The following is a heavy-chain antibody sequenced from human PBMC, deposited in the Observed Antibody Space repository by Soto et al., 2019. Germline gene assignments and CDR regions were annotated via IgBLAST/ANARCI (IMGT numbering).Heavy chain of an antibody. CDR2: IKQDGSEK. CDR1: GFTFSSYW. V-gene: IGHV3-7*01. Sequence: LRLSCAASGFTFSSYWMSWVRQAPGKGLEWAANIKQDGSEKYYVDSVKGRFTISRDNAKNSLYLQMNSLRAEDTAVYYCAKSMVRGPYYYGMDVWGQGTTVTVSS. J-gene: IGHJ6*02. CDR3: AKSMVRGPYYYGMDV. D-gene: IGHD3-10*01.